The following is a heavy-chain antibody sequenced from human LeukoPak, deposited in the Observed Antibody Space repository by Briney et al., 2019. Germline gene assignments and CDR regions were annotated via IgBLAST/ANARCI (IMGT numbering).Heavy chain of an antibody. CDR2: IYTSGST. D-gene: IGHD5-18*01. CDR1: GGSISSYY. J-gene: IGHJ5*02. CDR3: ARDPNGVATVIQLSNWFDP. V-gene: IGHV4-4*07. Sequence: SETLSLTCTASGGSISSYYWSWIRQPAGKGLEWIGRIYTSGSTNYNPSLKSRVTMSVDTSKNQFSLKLSSVTAAETAVYYWARDPNGVATVIQLSNWFDPWGQGTLVTVSS.